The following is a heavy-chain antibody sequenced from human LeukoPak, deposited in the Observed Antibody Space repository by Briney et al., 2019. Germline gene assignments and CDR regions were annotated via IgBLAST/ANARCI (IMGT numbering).Heavy chain of an antibody. CDR2: IKQDGSEK. D-gene: IGHD3-3*01. V-gene: IGHV3-7*04. CDR1: GFTFSNYW. CDR3: ARELFSGYYSSGAFDI. J-gene: IGHJ3*02. Sequence: PGGSLRLSCAASGFTFSNYWMSWVRQAPGKGLEWVAKIKQDGSEKYYVDSVKGRFSISRDNAKNSLYLQMNSLRAEDTAVYYCARELFSGYYSSGAFDIWGQGTMVTVSS.